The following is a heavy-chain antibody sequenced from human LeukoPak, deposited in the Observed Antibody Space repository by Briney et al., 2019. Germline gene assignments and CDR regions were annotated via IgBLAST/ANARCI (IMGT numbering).Heavy chain of an antibody. CDR1: GYTFTSYD. V-gene: IGHV1-8*01. CDR3: ARGHDNWNDFGY. Sequence: ASVKVSCKASGYTFTSYDINWVRQATGQGLEWMGWMNPNSGNTGYAQKFQGRVTMTRNTSISTAYMELSSLRSEDTAVYYCARGHDNWNDFGYWGQGTLVTVSS. D-gene: IGHD1-1*01. J-gene: IGHJ4*02. CDR2: MNPNSGNT.